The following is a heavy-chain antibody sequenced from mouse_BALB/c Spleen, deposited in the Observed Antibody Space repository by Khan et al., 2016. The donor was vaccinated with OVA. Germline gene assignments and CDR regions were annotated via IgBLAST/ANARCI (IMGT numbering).Heavy chain of an antibody. CDR3: ARTARIKY. J-gene: IGHJ2*01. V-gene: IGHV3-2*02. CDR2: ISYSGST. CDR1: GYSITSGYG. D-gene: IGHD1-2*01. Sequence: EVKLLESGPGLVTPSQSLSLTCTVTGYSITSGYGWNWIRQFPGNKLEWMGYISYSGSTNYNPSLKSRISITRDTSKNQFFLQLNSVTTEDTATYYCARTARIKYWGQGTTLTVSS.